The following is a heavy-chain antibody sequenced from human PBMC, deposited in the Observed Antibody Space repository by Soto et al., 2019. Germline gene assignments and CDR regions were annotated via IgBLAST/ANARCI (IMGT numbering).Heavy chain of an antibody. CDR2: ISYDGSNT. J-gene: IGHJ4*02. CDR1: GFTFSSYG. CDR3: XXXXXXXXXXXISSSYYFDY. D-gene: IGHD1-1*01. V-gene: IGHV3-30*03. Sequence: QVQLVESGGGVVQPGRSLRLSCAASGFTFSSYGMHWVRQAPGKGLEWVAIISYDGSNTYYADSVKGRFTISRDNSKXXXXXXXXXXXXXXXXXXXXXXXXXXXXXXXISSSYYFDYWGQGTLVTVSS.